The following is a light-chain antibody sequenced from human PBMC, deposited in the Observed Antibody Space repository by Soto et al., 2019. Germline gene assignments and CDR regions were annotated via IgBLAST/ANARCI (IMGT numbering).Light chain of an antibody. CDR3: CSYADTYTLV. V-gene: IGLV2-11*02. J-gene: IGLJ2*01. CDR2: DFN. CDR1: SSDVGGYNY. Sequence: QSALTQPRSVSGSPGQSVTISCTGTSSDVGGYNYVSWFQQHPGKAPKLIIYDFNKRPSGVPDRFSGSKSGNTASLANSGLQAADESDYYCCSYADTYTLVFGGGTKLTVL.